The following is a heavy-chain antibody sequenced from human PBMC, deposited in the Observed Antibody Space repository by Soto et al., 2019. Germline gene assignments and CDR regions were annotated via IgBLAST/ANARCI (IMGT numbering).Heavy chain of an antibody. J-gene: IGHJ4*02. D-gene: IGHD6-13*01. CDR2: INPSGDST. CDR1: GFTFSRHG. V-gene: IGHV3-23*01. CDR3: AKVDVSTAGSFDY. Sequence: GGSLRLSCVASGFTFSRHGLSWVRQSPGKGLEWVSTINPSGDSTFYADSVKGRFTISRDNSKNTVYLQMNSLSVGDTAVYLCAKVDVSTAGSFDYWGQGALVTVSS.